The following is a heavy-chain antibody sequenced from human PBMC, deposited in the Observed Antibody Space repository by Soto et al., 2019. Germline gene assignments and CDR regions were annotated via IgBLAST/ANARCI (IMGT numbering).Heavy chain of an antibody. D-gene: IGHD4-17*01. J-gene: IGHJ5*02. CDR3: AKERWRAP. CDR2: ISASGGST. V-gene: IGHV3-23*01. CDR1: GFTFSSYA. Sequence: RGSLRLSCAASGFTFSSYAMNWVRQAPGKGLEWVSYISASGGSTYYADSVQGRSTISRDNSKHTLYLHMNSLRVEDTAVYYCAKERWRAPWGQGALVTVSS.